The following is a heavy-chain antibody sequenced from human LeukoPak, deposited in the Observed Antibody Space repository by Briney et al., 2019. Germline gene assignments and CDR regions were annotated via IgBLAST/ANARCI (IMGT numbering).Heavy chain of an antibody. CDR2: IYTSGST. V-gene: IGHV4-59*01. Sequence: SETLSLTCTVSGGSISSYYWSWIRQPPGKGLEWIGYIYTSGSTNYNPSLKSRVTISVDTSKNQFSLKLSSVTAADTAVYYCARDANSHYYYYGMDVWGQGTTVTVSS. J-gene: IGHJ6*02. CDR1: GGSISSYY. CDR3: ARDANSHYYYYGMDV. D-gene: IGHD1/OR15-1a*01.